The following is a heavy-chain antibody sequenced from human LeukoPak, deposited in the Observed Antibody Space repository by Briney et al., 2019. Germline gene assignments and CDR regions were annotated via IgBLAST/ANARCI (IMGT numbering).Heavy chain of an antibody. Sequence: PSETLSLTCTVSGGSISSSSYYWGWIRQPPGKGLEWIGSIYYSGSTYYNPSLKSRVTISVDTSKNQFSLKLSSVTAADTAVYYCARARTTGLADVWGQGTTVTVSS. CDR1: GGSISSSSYY. J-gene: IGHJ6*02. D-gene: IGHD1-1*01. CDR3: ARARTTGLADV. V-gene: IGHV4-39*01. CDR2: IYYSGST.